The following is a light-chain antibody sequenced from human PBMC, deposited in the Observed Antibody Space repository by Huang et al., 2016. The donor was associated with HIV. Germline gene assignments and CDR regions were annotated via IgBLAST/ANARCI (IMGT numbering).Light chain of an antibody. J-gene: IGKJ1*01. V-gene: IGKV3-15*01. CDR2: GTY. CDR1: QSVSRN. CDR3: QHYNNWPPTWT. Sequence: EIVMTQSPVTLSVSPGERATLSCRASQSVSRNLAWYQQRPGQAPRLLIYGTYARATGIPARFSGSGSGTEFTLTISSLQSEDSAIYYCQHYNNWPPTWTFGQGTKVEIK.